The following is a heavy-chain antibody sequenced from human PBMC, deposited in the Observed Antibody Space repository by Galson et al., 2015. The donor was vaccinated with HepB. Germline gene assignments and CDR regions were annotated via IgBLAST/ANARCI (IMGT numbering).Heavy chain of an antibody. V-gene: IGHV4-34*01. J-gene: IGHJ6*02. CDR1: GGSFSAYY. CDR2: INHSGST. Sequence: ETLSLTCAVYGGSFSAYYWSWIRQPPGKGLEWIGEINHSGSTNYNPSLKSRVTISVDTSKNQFSLKLRSVTAADTSVYYCAIVEGPRRKKWCGEFNYYYYGMDVWGQGTTVTVSS. CDR3: AIVEGPRRKKWCGEFNYYYYGMDV. D-gene: IGHD3-10*01.